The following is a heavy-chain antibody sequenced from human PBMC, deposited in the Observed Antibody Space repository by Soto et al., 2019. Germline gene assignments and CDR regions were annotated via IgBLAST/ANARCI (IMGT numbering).Heavy chain of an antibody. CDR2: IYYSGST. CDR1: GGSISSYY. J-gene: IGHJ4*02. V-gene: IGHV4-59*01. Sequence: SQTLSLTCTVSGGSISSYYWSWIRQPPGKGLEWIGYIYYSGSTNYNPSLKSRVTISVDTSKNQFSLKLSSVTAADTAVYYCARRYGTVFDFWGQGTLVTVSS. CDR3: ARRYGTVFDF. D-gene: IGHD6-13*01.